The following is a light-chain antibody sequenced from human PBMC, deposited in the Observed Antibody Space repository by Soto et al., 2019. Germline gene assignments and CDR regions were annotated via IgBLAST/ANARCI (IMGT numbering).Light chain of an antibody. CDR1: QSISRY. CDR3: QAYCRPPRT. CDR2: GAS. Sequence: IVLTQSPGTLSLSPGERTTLSCRASQSISRYLAWYQQKPGQGPRLLIYGASSRATGIPDRFSGSGSGTDFTLTISRLEPEDFAVYYCQAYCRPPRTFGQGTKVDIK. J-gene: IGKJ1*01. V-gene: IGKV3-20*01.